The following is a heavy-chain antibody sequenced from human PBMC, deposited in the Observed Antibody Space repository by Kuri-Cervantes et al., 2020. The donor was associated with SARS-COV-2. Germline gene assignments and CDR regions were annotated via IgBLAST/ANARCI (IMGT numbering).Heavy chain of an antibody. J-gene: IGHJ3*02. V-gene: IGHV3-9*01. CDR3: ARDQVHYDILTGYITTGAFDI. Sequence: SLKISCAASGFTFDDYAMHWVRQAPGKGLEWVSGISWNSGSIGYADSVKGRFTISRDNAKSSLYLQMNSLRAEDTAVYYCARDQVHYDILTGYITTGAFDIWGQGTMVTVSS. CDR2: ISWNSGSI. D-gene: IGHD3-9*01. CDR1: GFTFDDYA.